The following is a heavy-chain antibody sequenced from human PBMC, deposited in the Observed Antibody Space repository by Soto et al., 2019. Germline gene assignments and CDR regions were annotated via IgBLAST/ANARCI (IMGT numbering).Heavy chain of an antibody. D-gene: IGHD3-16*02. J-gene: IGHJ5*02. CDR3: AEGGIYRGAYLDP. Sequence: GGSLRLACAPGYNLTPYPVNWVRHSPGKGLEWVAYISSGSDIIYYADSVKGRFSISRDTAKNLVFLQMKSLREDDTAVSSCAEGGIYRGAYLDPWGQGTQVTVSS. V-gene: IGHV3-48*02. CDR1: GYNLTPYP. CDR2: ISSGSDII.